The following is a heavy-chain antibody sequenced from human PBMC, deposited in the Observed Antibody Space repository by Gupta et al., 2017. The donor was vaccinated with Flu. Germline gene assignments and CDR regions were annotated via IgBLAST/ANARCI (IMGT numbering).Heavy chain of an antibody. D-gene: IGHD6-25*01. Sequence: SSDCYMHWVRQAPGQGLEWVGWINAKNGDTLYSQRFRGRVTMTSDTSITTAYMELSRLKTDDTAFVYCARFQPNGPAALDYWGQGTLVTVSS. V-gene: IGHV1-2*02. CDR2: INAKNGDT. J-gene: IGHJ4*02. CDR3: ARFQPNGPAALDY. CDR1: SSDCY.